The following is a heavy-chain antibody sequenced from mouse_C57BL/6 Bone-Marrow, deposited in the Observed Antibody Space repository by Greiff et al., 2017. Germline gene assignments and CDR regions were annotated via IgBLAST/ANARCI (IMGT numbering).Heavy chain of an antibody. Sequence: QVQLKESGPELVKPGASVKLSCKASGYTFTSYDINWVKQRPGQGLEWIGWIYPRDGSTKYNEKFKGKATLTVDTSSSTAYMERHSLTSEDSAAYFCARDYGSSYWYFDVWGTGTTVTVSS. CDR3: ARDYGSSYWYFDV. V-gene: IGHV1-85*01. D-gene: IGHD1-1*01. CDR1: GYTFTSYD. J-gene: IGHJ1*03. CDR2: IYPRDGST.